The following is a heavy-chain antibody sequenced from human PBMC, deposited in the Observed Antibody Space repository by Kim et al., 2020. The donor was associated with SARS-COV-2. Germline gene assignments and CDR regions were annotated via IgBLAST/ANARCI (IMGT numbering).Heavy chain of an antibody. CDR3: ARVVVITPDFDY. Sequence: YYHPSLKSRVTISVDTSKNQFSLKLSSVTAADTAVYYCARVVVITPDFDYWGQGTLVTVSS. J-gene: IGHJ4*02. V-gene: IGHV4-39*01. D-gene: IGHD3-22*01.